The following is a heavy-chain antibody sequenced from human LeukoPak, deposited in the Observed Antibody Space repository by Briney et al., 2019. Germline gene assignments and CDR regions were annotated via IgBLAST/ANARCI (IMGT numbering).Heavy chain of an antibody. CDR3: AARGYSGYGAVVY. J-gene: IGHJ4*02. D-gene: IGHD5-12*01. V-gene: IGHV1-69*02. CDR2: IIPILGIA. Sequence: GASVKVSCKASGGTFSSYTISWVRQAPGQGLEWTGRIIPILGIANYAQKFQGRVMITADKSTSTAYMELSSLRSEDTAVYYCAARGYSGYGAVVYWGQGTLVTVSS. CDR1: GGTFSSYT.